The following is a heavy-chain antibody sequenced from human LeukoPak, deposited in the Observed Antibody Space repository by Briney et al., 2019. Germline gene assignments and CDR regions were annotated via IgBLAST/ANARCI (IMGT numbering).Heavy chain of an antibody. CDR1: GYSFTSYW. Sequence: GESLKISCKGSGYSFTSYWIGWVRQMPGKGLEWMGIIYPGDSDTRYSPSFQGQVTISADKSISTAYLQWSSLKASDTAMYYCAVWVKYYYDSSGAFDYWGQGTLVTVSS. CDR3: AVWVKYYYDSSGAFDY. D-gene: IGHD3-22*01. J-gene: IGHJ4*02. V-gene: IGHV5-51*01. CDR2: IYPGDSDT.